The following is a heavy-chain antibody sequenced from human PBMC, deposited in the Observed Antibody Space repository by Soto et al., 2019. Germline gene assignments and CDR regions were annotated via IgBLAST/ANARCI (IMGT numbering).Heavy chain of an antibody. CDR1: GFTFSDYY. J-gene: IGHJ5*02. Sequence: QVQLVESGGGLVKPGGSLRLSCAASGFTFSDYYMAWIRQPPGKGLEWVSFISSSGSSTKYTDSVKGRFTISRDNARNSLYLQMNSLRAEDKAVYYCVRDSSNIVVVQPATSGMTNNPNEPIASAPWGQGTLVTVSS. V-gene: IGHV3-11*06. CDR3: VRDSSNIVVVQPATSGMTNNPNEPIASAP. D-gene: IGHD2-2*01. CDR2: ISSSGSST.